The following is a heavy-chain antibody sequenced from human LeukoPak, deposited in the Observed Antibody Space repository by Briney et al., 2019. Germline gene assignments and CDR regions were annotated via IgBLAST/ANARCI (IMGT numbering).Heavy chain of an antibody. CDR2: INNSGGT. CDR3: ARAFRERIVVVPAAISGAWFDP. V-gene: IGHV4-34*01. J-gene: IGHJ5*02. Sequence: SETLSLTCAVYGGSFSGYYWSWIRQPPGRGRDGLGEINNSGGTNYNPSLKSRVTISVDTSKNQFSLKLTSVTAADTAVYYCARAFRERIVVVPAAISGAWFDPWGQGTLVTVSS. CDR1: GGSFSGYY. D-gene: IGHD2-2*02.